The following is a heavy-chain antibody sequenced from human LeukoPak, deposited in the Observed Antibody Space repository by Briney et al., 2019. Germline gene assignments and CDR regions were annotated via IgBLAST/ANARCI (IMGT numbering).Heavy chain of an antibody. J-gene: IGHJ4*02. CDR3: AREDIVATITIDY. CDR1: GYTFTGYY. Sequence: ASVKVSCKASGYTFTGYYMHWVRQAPGQGLEWMGWINPNSGGTNYAQKFQGRVTMTRDTSISTAYMELSRLRSDDTAVYYCAREDIVATITIDYWGQGTLVTVSS. D-gene: IGHD5-12*01. CDR2: INPNSGGT. V-gene: IGHV1-2*02.